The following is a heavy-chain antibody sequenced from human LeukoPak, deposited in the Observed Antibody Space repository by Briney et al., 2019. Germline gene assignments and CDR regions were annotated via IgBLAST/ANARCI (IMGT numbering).Heavy chain of an antibody. D-gene: IGHD3-10*01. V-gene: IGHV3-30*04. CDR1: GFTFSSYA. CDR2: ISYDGSDK. Sequence: GGSLRLSCAASGFTFSSYAMYWVRQAPGKGLEWVAVISYDGSDKFYADSVKGRFTISRDSSKNTLYLQMNSLRPEDTAVYYCARGYYGSGSSNDYWGQGTLVTVSS. CDR3: ARGYYGSGSSNDY. J-gene: IGHJ4*02.